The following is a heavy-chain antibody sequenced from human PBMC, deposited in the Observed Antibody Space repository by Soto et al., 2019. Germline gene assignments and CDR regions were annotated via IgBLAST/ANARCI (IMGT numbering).Heavy chain of an antibody. J-gene: IGHJ5*02. V-gene: IGHV3-23*01. CDR1: GFTFSSYA. Sequence: GGSLRLSCAPSGFTFSSYAMSWVRQAPGKGLEWVSAISGSGGSTYYADSVKGRFTISRDNSKNTLYLQMNSLRAEDTAVYYCAKPEYYDSSGYSWGQGTLVTVS. CDR2: ISGSGGST. CDR3: AKPEYYDSSGYS. D-gene: IGHD3-22*01.